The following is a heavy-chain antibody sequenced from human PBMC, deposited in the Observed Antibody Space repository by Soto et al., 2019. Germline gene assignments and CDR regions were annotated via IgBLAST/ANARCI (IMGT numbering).Heavy chain of an antibody. D-gene: IGHD1-26*01. CDR3: AKGLEGATTSAFDI. CDR2: ISWNSGSI. CDR1: GFTFDDYA. J-gene: IGHJ3*02. V-gene: IGHV3-9*01. Sequence: GGSLRLSCAASGFTFDDYAMHWVRQAPGKGLEWVSGISWNSGSIGYADSVKGRFTTSRDNAKNSLYLQMNSLRAEDTALYYCAKGLEGATTSAFDIWGQGTMVTVSS.